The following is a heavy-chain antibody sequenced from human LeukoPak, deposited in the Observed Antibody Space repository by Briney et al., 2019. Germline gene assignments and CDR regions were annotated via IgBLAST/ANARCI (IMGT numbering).Heavy chain of an antibody. CDR2: ISYDGSNK. D-gene: IGHD3-10*01. Sequence: GGSLRLSCAASGFTFSSYAMHWVRQAPGKGLEWVAVISYDGSNKYYADSVKGRFTISRDNSKNTLYLQMNSLRAEDTAVYYCAREPQYYYGSGSYYDYWGQGTLVTVSS. J-gene: IGHJ4*02. V-gene: IGHV3-30*04. CDR3: AREPQYYYGSGSYYDY. CDR1: GFTFSSYA.